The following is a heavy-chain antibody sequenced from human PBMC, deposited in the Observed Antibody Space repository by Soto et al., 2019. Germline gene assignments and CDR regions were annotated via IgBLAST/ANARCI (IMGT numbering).Heavy chain of an antibody. CDR1: GFTFSSYA. Sequence: PGGSLRLSCAASGFTFSSYAMHWVRQAPGKGLEWVAVISYDGSNKYYADSVKGRFTISRDNSKNTLYLQMNSLRAEDTAVYYCARVEGIAVAGPDSWGQGTLVTAPQ. J-gene: IGHJ5*01. CDR2: ISYDGSNK. D-gene: IGHD6-19*01. V-gene: IGHV3-30-3*01. CDR3: ARVEGIAVAGPDS.